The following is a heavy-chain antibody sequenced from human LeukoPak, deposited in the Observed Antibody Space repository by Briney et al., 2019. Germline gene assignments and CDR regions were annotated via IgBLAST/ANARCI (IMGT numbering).Heavy chain of an antibody. J-gene: IGHJ3*02. CDR1: GFTVSSNY. V-gene: IGHV3-53*01. CDR2: IYSGGST. D-gene: IGHD2-21*02. CDR3: ARESHCGGDCYAFDI. Sequence: GGSLRLSCAASGFTVSSNYMSWVRQAPGKGLEWVSVIYSGGSTYYADYVKGRFTISRDNSKNTLYLQMNSLRAEDTAVYYCARESHCGGDCYAFDIWGQGTMVTVSS.